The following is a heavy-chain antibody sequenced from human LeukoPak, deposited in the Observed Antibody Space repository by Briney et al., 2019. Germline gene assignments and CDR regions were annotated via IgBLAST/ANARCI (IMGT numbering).Heavy chain of an antibody. CDR1: GFAFHNYA. CDR3: AKDTGGNGAYFCAMDV. CDR2: INWNSDTK. D-gene: IGHD4-23*01. V-gene: IGHV3-9*01. Sequence: GRSLRLSCVGSGFAFHNYAMHWVRRPPGKGLEWVSAINWNSDTKAYADSVKGRFTISRDRARNSLYLQMDSLRPEDTALYYCAKDTGGNGAYFCAMDVWGQGTSVTVSS. J-gene: IGHJ6*02.